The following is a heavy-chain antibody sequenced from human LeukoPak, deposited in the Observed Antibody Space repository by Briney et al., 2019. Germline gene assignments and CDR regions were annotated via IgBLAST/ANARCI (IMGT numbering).Heavy chain of an antibody. CDR1: GYTFTGYY. J-gene: IGHJ4*02. CDR3: ARSGKTITMIEDY. CDR2: INPNSGGT. V-gene: IGHV1-2*02. D-gene: IGHD3-22*01. Sequence: ASVKVSCKASGYTFTGYYMHWVRQAPGQGLEWMGWINPNSGGTNYAQKFQGGVTMTRDTSISTAYMELSRLRSDDTAVYYCARSGKTITMIEDYWGQGTLVTVSS.